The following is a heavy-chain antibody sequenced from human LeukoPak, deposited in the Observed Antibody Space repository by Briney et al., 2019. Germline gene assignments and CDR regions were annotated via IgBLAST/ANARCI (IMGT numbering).Heavy chain of an antibody. Sequence: SETLSLTCAVYGGSFSGYYWSWIRQPPGKALEWIGEINHSGSTNYNPSLKGRVTISVDTSKNQFSLKLSSVTAADTAVYYCARGRYYGSGSYQYYYYYGMDVWGQGTTVTVSS. CDR1: GGSFSGYY. V-gene: IGHV4-34*01. D-gene: IGHD3-10*01. CDR2: INHSGST. CDR3: ARGRYYGSGSYQYYYYYGMDV. J-gene: IGHJ6*02.